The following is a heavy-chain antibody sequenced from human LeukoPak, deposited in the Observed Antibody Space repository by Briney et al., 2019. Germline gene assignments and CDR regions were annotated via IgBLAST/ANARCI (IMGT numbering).Heavy chain of an antibody. Sequence: SETLSLTCTVSGDSIRSSSYYWGWTRQPPGKGLEWIGNIYYSGSTYYNPSLKSRVTISVDTSKNQFSLKLSSVTAADTAVYYCARHGPYYYGSGSYLEFYFDHWGQGTLATVSS. V-gene: IGHV4-39*01. CDR3: ARHGPYYYGSGSYLEFYFDH. J-gene: IGHJ4*02. CDR2: IYYSGST. D-gene: IGHD3-10*01. CDR1: GDSIRSSSYY.